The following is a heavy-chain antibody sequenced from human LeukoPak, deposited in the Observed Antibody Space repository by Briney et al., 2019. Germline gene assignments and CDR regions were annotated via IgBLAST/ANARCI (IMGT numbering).Heavy chain of an antibody. CDR2: IYPGDSDT. Sequence: TGEPLNISCQAPGSSFTSTWIGWARKLHGKGLEWMGIIYPGDSDTRYSPSFRGQVTTSAEKSISTAYLQWSSPKATDTATCSVARHSGDYSYFFFMYVWGKGTTVT. J-gene: IGHJ6*03. CDR3: ARHSGDYSYFFFMYV. V-gene: IGHV5-51*01. CDR1: GSSFTSTW. D-gene: IGHD2-15*01.